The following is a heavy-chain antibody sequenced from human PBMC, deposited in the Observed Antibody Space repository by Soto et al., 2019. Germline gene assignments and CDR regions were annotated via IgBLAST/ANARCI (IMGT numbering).Heavy chain of an antibody. D-gene: IGHD3-10*01. J-gene: IGHJ4*02. Sequence: EVQLVESGGGLVQPGGSLKLSCAASGFIFSGSAMHWVRQASGKGLEWVGRIRSKDNSYATAYAASVKGRFNISRDDSKNTAYLQMNSLKTEDTAVYYCTRQTGTENGDYWGQGTLVTVSS. CDR3: TRQTGTENGDY. CDR2: IRSKDNSYAT. V-gene: IGHV3-73*02. CDR1: GFIFSGSA.